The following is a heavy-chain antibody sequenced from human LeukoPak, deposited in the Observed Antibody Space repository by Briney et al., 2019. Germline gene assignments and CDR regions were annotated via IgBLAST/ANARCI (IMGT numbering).Heavy chain of an antibody. CDR2: ISYDGSNK. J-gene: IGHJ6*02. D-gene: IGHD3-10*01. CDR3: ARDLKRGILLWFGELLYPPSYGRDV. CDR1: GFTFSSYA. Sequence: GGSLRLSCAASGFTFSSYAMHWVRQAPGKGLEWVAVISYDGSNKYYADSVKGRFTISRDNSKNTLYLQMNSLRAEDTAVYYCARDLKRGILLWFGELLYPPSYGRDVWGQRTTVTVSS. V-gene: IGHV3-30-3*01.